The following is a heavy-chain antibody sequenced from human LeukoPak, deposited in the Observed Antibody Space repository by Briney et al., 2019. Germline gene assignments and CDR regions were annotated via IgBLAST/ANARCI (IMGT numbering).Heavy chain of an antibody. CDR3: ASSSYDSSGYYSSSYFDY. CDR1: GGTFSSYA. CDR2: IIPIFGTA. D-gene: IGHD3-22*01. Sequence: SVKVFCKASGGTFSSYAISWVRQAPGQGLEWMGGIIPIFGTANYAQKFQGRVTITADESTSTAYMELSSLRSEDTAVYYCASSSYDSSGYYSSSYFDYWGQGTLVTVSS. V-gene: IGHV1-69*13. J-gene: IGHJ4*02.